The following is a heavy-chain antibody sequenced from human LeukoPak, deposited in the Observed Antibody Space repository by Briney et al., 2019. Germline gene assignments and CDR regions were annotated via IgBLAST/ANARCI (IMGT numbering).Heavy chain of an antibody. Sequence: PSETLSLTCSVSGGSISGYYWNWIRQPPGKGLEWVGRIYYSGSTNYNPSLKSRVTISVDTSKNQFSLKLSSVTAADTAVYYRARAAYGGNSALFDYWGQGTLVTVSS. CDR3: ARAAYGGNSALFDY. CDR2: IYYSGST. V-gene: IGHV4-59*01. J-gene: IGHJ4*02. CDR1: GGSISGYY. D-gene: IGHD4-23*01.